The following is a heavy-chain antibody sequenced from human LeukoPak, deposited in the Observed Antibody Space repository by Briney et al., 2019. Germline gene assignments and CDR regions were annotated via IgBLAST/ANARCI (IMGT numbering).Heavy chain of an antibody. D-gene: IGHD6-13*01. CDR1: GGSISSNRNY. Sequence: PSETLSLTCAASGGSISSNRNYWSWIPQPAGKGLEWIRSIYTSGSSNYTPSLKSRVTISVDTSKNQFSLKLSSVTAADTAVYDCACTYAWYSSSWVFDYWGQGTLVTVSS. V-gene: IGHV4-61*02. J-gene: IGHJ4*02. CDR3: ACTYAWYSSSWVFDY. CDR2: IYTSGSS.